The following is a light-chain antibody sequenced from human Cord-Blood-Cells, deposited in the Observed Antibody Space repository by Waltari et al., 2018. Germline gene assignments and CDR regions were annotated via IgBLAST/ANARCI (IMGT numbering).Light chain of an antibody. CDR3: SSYTSSSTLV. V-gene: IGLV2-14*01. CDR2: DVS. Sequence: QSALTQPASVSGSPGQSITISCTGTSSDVGGYNYVSWYQQHPGKAPKPRSYDVSNRPSGFSNRFSGSNSGNTASLTISGLQAEDEADYYCSSYTSSSTLVFGGGTKLTVL. CDR1: SSDVGGYNY. J-gene: IGLJ3*02.